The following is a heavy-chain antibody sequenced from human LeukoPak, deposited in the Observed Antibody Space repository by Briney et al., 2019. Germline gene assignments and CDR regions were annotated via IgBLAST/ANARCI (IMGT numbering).Heavy chain of an antibody. J-gene: IGHJ4*02. CDR3: ARGGIAAAGPIDS. CDR1: GFTFSSYW. CDR2: INSDGSSA. D-gene: IGHD6-13*01. Sequence: GGSLRLSCAASGFTFSSYWMHWVRQGPGKGLVWVSRINSDGSSATYADSVKGRFTISRDNAKNTLYLQMSSLRAEDTAVYYCARGGIAAAGPIDSWGQGTLVTVSS. V-gene: IGHV3-74*01.